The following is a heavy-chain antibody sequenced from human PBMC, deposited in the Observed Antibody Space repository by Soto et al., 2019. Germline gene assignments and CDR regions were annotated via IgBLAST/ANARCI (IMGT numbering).Heavy chain of an antibody. J-gene: IGHJ4*02. D-gene: IGHD4-17*01. CDR2: IDYSGST. V-gene: IGHV4-59*01. Sequence: PSETLSLTCSVSGDSITGANWGWFRQSPEKGLEWIGYIDYSGSTNYNPSLRSRITITIDTSSNQFSLNLASVTAADAAVYYCTRARYGDHFDSWGQGTLVTVS. CDR1: GDSITGAN. CDR3: TRARYGDHFDS.